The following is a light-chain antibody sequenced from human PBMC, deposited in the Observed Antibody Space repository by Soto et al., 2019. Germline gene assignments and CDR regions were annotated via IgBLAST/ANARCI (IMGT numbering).Light chain of an antibody. V-gene: IGKV3-20*01. CDR3: QQYATSPLT. Sequence: EVVLTQSPGTLSLSPGDIATLSCRASESVTGSDVAWYQQKPGQAPRLLIYGVSGRATGIPDRFSGSGSGTHFTLTIRRLEPEDFEVYYCQQYATSPLTFGGGTKVEIK. CDR1: ESVTGSD. CDR2: GVS. J-gene: IGKJ4*01.